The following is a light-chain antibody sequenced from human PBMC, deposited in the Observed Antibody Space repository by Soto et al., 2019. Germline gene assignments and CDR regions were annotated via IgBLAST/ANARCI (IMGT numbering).Light chain of an antibody. CDR3: SSYTSTSAPYV. V-gene: IGLV2-14*03. CDR2: DVS. CDR1: SSDIGGYDY. Sequence: QSALTQPASVSGFPGQSITISCTGTSSDIGGYDYVSWYQQHPGKAPKLIIYDVSGRPSGVSNRFSGSKSANTASLTISGLQAEDEADYLCSSYTSTSAPYVFGTGTKLTVL. J-gene: IGLJ1*01.